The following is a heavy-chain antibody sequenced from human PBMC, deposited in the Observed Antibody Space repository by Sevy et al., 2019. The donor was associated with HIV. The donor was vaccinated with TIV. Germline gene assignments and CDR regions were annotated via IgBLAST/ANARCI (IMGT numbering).Heavy chain of an antibody. CDR2: INPNSGGT. CDR1: GYTFTGYY. Sequence: ASVKVSCKASGYTFTGYYMHWVRQAPGQGLEWMGWINPNSGGTNYAQKFQGRVTMTRDTSISTAYMELSRLRSDDTAVYYCAREGGYCSGGSCYVLLGAFDIWGQGTTVTVSS. J-gene: IGHJ3*02. V-gene: IGHV1-2*02. CDR3: AREGGYCSGGSCYVLLGAFDI. D-gene: IGHD2-15*01.